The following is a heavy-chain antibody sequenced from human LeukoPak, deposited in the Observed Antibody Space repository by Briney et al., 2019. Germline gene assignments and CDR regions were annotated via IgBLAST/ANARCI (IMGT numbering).Heavy chain of an antibody. CDR3: AIDPGTVDTAMVPVWDY. V-gene: IGHV3-21*01. CDR1: GFTFSSYN. J-gene: IGHJ4*02. D-gene: IGHD5-18*01. CDR2: ISSCSTYI. Sequence: GGSLRLSCAASGFTFSSYNVNWVRQAPGKGLEWVSSISSCSTYIYYADSVRGRFTISRDNANNSLYLQMNSLRAEDTAVYYCAIDPGTVDTAMVPVWDYWGQGTLVTVSS.